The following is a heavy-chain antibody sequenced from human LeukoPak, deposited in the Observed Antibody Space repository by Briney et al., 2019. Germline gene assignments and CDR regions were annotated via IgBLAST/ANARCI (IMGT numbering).Heavy chain of an antibody. CDR2: IYYSGST. Sequence: TSETLSLTCTVSGGSISGYYWSWIRQPPGKGLEWIGYIYYSGSTNYNPSLKSRVTISVDTSKNQFSLKLSSVTAADTAVYYCARCSRRGWGNNWFDPWGQGTLVNVS. D-gene: IGHD7-27*01. J-gene: IGHJ5*02. V-gene: IGHV4-59*08. CDR3: ARCSRRGWGNNWFDP. CDR1: GGSISGYY.